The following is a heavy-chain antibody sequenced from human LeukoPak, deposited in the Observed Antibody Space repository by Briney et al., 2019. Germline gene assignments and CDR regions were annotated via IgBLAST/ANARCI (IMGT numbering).Heavy chain of an antibody. Sequence: GASVKVSCKASGYTFTSYGISWVRQAPGQGLEWMGWISAYNGNTNYAQKLQGRVTMTTDTSTSTAYMELRSLRSDDTAVYCCARDRYCSGGSCSLDAFDIWGQGTMVTVSS. V-gene: IGHV1-18*01. CDR3: ARDRYCSGGSCSLDAFDI. CDR2: ISAYNGNT. D-gene: IGHD2-15*01. J-gene: IGHJ3*02. CDR1: GYTFTSYG.